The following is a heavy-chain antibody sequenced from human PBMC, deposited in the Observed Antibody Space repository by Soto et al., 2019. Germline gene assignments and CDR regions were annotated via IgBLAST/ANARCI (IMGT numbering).Heavy chain of an antibody. CDR3: AHYVSTSPAGWFAP. V-gene: IGHV2-5*02. CDR1: GLSLSTSGEA. J-gene: IGHJ5*02. Sequence: QITLKESGPTLVKPTQTLTLTCTFSGLSLSTSGEAVRWIRQPPGKALDWLALIYWDDDKRYNPTLKTRLTITKDTSNNQAVLTLTNMDPVDTATYYCAHYVSTSPAGWFAPWGQGILVPVSS. CDR2: IYWDDDK. D-gene: IGHD3-10*02.